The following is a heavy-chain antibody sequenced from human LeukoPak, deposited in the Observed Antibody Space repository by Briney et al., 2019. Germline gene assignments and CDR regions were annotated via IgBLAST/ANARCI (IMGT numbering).Heavy chain of an antibody. CDR1: GGSISSSSYY. Sequence: SETLSLTCTVSGGSISSSSYYWSWIRQPAGKGLEWIGRIYASGSANYNPSLKSRVTMSVDTSKNQFSLKLSSVTAADTAVYYCARGTGGFDPWGQGTLVTVSS. J-gene: IGHJ5*02. CDR3: ARGTGGFDP. CDR2: IYASGSA. D-gene: IGHD1-1*01. V-gene: IGHV4-61*02.